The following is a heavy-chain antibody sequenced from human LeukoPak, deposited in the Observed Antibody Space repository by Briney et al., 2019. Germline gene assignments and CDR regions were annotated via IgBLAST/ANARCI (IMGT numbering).Heavy chain of an antibody. J-gene: IGHJ4*02. CDR1: GFTFSSYG. Sequence: PGGSLRLSCAASGFTFSSYGMHWVRQAPGKGLEWVAVIWYDGSNKYYADSVKGRFTISRDNSKNTLYLQMNSLRAEDTAVYYCARHLSGAHTAFDYWGQGNLVTVSS. V-gene: IGHV3-33*01. CDR2: IWYDGSNK. D-gene: IGHD1-26*01. CDR3: ARHLSGAHTAFDY.